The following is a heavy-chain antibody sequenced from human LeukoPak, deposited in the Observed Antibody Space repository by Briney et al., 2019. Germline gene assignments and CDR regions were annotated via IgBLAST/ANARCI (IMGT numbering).Heavy chain of an antibody. V-gene: IGHV3-23*01. CDR1: GFTFSSYA. Sequence: GGSLRLSCAASGFTFSSYAMSWVRQAPGKGLEWASAISGSGGSTYYADSVKGRFTISRDNSKNTLYLQMNSLRAEDTAVYYCAKSPSWSGYFFDYWGQGTLVTVSS. CDR2: ISGSGGST. D-gene: IGHD3-3*01. CDR3: AKSPSWSGYFFDY. J-gene: IGHJ4*02.